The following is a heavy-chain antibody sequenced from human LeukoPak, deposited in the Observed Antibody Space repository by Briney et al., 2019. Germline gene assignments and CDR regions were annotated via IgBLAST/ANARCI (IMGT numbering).Heavy chain of an antibody. D-gene: IGHD3-10*01. CDR1: GFTFSNAW. CDR3: TTGVSHGGLS. V-gene: IGHV3-15*01. CDR2: IKSKTDGATT. J-gene: IGHJ4*02. Sequence: GGSLSLSCAASGFTFSNAWMSWVRQAPGKGLEWVGRIKSKTDGATTDYAAPVKGRFTISRDDSKNTLYLQTNSLKTEDTAVYYCTTGVSHGGLSWGQGTLVTVS.